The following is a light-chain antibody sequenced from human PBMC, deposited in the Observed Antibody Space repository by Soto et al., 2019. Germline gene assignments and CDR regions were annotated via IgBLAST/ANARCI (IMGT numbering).Light chain of an antibody. CDR1: QSISSW. V-gene: IGKV1-5*01. CDR2: DAS. J-gene: IGKJ1*01. Sequence: DIRMTQSPSTLSASVGDRVTITCRASQSISSWLAWYQQKPGKAPKLLIYDASSLESGVPSRFSGSGSGKEFTLTISSLQPDDFATYYCQQYNSYSWTFGQGTKVEIK. CDR3: QQYNSYSWT.